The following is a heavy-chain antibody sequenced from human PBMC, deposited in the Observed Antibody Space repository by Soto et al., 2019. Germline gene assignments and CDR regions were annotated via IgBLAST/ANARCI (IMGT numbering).Heavy chain of an antibody. CDR3: ATPSARDLSYDDFDV. D-gene: IGHD5-18*01. CDR1: GYRFTSYL. CDR2: IYPGDSET. J-gene: IGHJ3*01. Sequence: GESLKISCKGSGYRFTSYLICWVRQMPVKGLEWMGIIYPGDSETRYSPSFQGQVTISADKSISTAYLQWRSLKASDTAMYYCATPSARDLSYDDFDVLGQGIMVTVSS. V-gene: IGHV5-51*01.